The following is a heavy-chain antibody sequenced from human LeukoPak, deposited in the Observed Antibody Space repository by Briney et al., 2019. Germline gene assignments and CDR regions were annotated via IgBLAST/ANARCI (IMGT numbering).Heavy chain of an antibody. CDR3: AKGGKTIMCPTSCYDY. CDR2: ISGSGGSP. V-gene: IGHV3-23*01. CDR1: GFTFSSNG. J-gene: IGHJ4*02. Sequence: GGSLRLSCAASGFTFSSNGMSWVRQAPGRGLEWVSVISGSGGSPDYTDSVKGRFTISRDNSKNTLYLQMNSLRAEDTAVYYCAKGGKTIMCPTSCYDYWGQGTLVTVSS. D-gene: IGHD2-2*01.